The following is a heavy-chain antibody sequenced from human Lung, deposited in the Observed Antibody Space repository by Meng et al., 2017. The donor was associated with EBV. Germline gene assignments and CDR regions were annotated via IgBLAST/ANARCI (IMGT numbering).Heavy chain of an antibody. D-gene: IGHD4-17*01. Sequence: QVQLVESGXGVVQPGRSLRLSXSASGFTFNNYAMHWVRQAPGKGLEWVAVIWYDGSNKYYADSVTGRFTISRDNSKNTLYLQMTSLRAEDTAIYYCARDRTDYGDSPYDTWGQGTLVTVSS. V-gene: IGHV3-33*01. CDR3: ARDRTDYGDSPYDT. CDR1: GFTFNNYA. J-gene: IGHJ5*02. CDR2: IWYDGSNK.